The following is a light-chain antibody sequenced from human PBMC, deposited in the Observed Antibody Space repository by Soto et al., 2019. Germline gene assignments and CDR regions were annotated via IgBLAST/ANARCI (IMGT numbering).Light chain of an antibody. CDR2: DAS. Sequence: EIVLTKSPATLSLSQGESATLSCRASQSVSSFLAWYQQKPGQAPRLLIYDASNRATGIPPRFSGSGSGTDFTLTISSLEPEDFAVYYCQQRSNWPPITFGQGTRLEIK. V-gene: IGKV3-11*01. CDR1: QSVSSF. J-gene: IGKJ5*01. CDR3: QQRSNWPPIT.